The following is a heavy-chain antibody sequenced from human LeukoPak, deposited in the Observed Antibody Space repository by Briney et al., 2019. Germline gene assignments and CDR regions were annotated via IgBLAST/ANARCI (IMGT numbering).Heavy chain of an antibody. V-gene: IGHV3-48*01. CDR2: ISSSSSTI. J-gene: IGHJ4*02. CDR3: ARDSMVRGVIPFDY. CDR1: GFTFSSYS. Sequence: QPGGSLRLSCAASGFTFSSYSMNWIRQAPGKGLEWVSYISSSSSTIYYADSVKCRFTISRDNAKNSLYLQMNSLRAEETDVYYCARDSMVRGVIPFDYWGQGTLVTASS. D-gene: IGHD3-10*01.